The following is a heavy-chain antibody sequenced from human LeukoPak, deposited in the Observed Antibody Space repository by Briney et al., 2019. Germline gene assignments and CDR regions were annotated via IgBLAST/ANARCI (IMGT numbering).Heavy chain of an antibody. D-gene: IGHD3-22*01. V-gene: IGHV4-38-2*02. CDR3: ERDRYYDSSGYLYY. CDR2: IYHSGST. J-gene: IGHJ4*02. CDR1: GYSISSGYY. Sequence: SETLSLTCTVSGYSISSGYYWGWIRQPPGKGLEWIGSIYHSGSTYYNPSLKSRVTISVDTSKNHFSLKLSSVTAADTAVYYCERDRYYDSSGYLYYWGQGTMVTVSS.